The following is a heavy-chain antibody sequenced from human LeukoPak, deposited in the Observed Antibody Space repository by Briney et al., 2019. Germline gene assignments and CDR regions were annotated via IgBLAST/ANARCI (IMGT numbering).Heavy chain of an antibody. Sequence: GGSLRLSCAASGFTFSSYAMSWVRQAPGKGLEWVSAISGSGGSTYYADSVKGRFTISRDNSKNTLYLQMNSLRAEDTAVYYCAKGYYYGSGQDSYYYYGMDVWGQGTTVTVSS. CDR1: GFTFSSYA. CDR3: AKGYYYGSGQDSYYYYGMDV. CDR2: ISGSGGST. V-gene: IGHV3-23*01. J-gene: IGHJ6*02. D-gene: IGHD3-10*01.